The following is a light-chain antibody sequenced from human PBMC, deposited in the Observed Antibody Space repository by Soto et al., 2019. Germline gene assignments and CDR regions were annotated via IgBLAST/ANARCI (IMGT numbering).Light chain of an antibody. V-gene: IGLV2-14*01. Sequence: QSVLTQPASVSGSPGQSITISCTGTSSDVGGYNYVSWYQQHPGKAPKLMIYDVSNRPSGVSNRFSGSKSGNTASLTISGLQAEDEADYYCSSYKSSGYVFGNGTKVTVL. CDR3: SSYKSSGYV. CDR2: DVS. CDR1: SSDVGGYNY. J-gene: IGLJ1*01.